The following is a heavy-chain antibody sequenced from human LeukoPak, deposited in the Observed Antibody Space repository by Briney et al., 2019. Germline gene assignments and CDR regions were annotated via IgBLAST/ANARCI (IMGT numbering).Heavy chain of an antibody. Sequence: SETLSLTCTLSGDSISSSDHYWVWIRQSPGKGLEWIGSVSQSGNTYYKSSLKSRVTVSIDTSKNQFSLKLSSVTAADTAVYYCARGLTYDYWGQGTLVTVSS. CDR2: VSQSGNT. V-gene: IGHV4-39*01. D-gene: IGHD1-14*01. CDR3: ARGLTYDY. CDR1: GDSISSSDHY. J-gene: IGHJ4*02.